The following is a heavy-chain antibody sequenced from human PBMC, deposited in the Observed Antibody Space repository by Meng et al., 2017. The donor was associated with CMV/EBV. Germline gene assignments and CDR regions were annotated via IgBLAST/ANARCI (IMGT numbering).Heavy chain of an antibody. Sequence: LSFTCAASGFTFSSYAMHWVRQAPGKGLEWVAVISYDGSNKYYADSVKGRFTISRDNSKNSLYLQMNSLRAEDTAVYYCAREVDWLLSYGMDVWGQGTTVTVSS. D-gene: IGHD3-9*01. CDR3: AREVDWLLSYGMDV. CDR1: GFTFSSYA. V-gene: IGHV3-30*04. CDR2: ISYDGSNK. J-gene: IGHJ6*02.